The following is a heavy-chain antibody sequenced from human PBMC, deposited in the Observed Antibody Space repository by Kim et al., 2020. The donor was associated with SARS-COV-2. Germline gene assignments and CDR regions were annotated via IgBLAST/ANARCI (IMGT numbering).Heavy chain of an antibody. Sequence: AQGFTGRFAFSLDPSVSTAYLQISSLKAEDTAVYYCARVSPYGGNNAFDIWGQGTMVTVSS. CDR3: ARVSPYGGNNAFDI. D-gene: IGHD4-17*01. J-gene: IGHJ3*02. V-gene: IGHV7-4-1*02.